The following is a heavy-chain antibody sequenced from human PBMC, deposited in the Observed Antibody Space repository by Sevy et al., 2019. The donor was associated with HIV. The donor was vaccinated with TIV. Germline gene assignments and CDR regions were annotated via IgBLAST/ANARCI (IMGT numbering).Heavy chain of an antibody. J-gene: IGHJ3*02. CDR1: GFTFSSYS. V-gene: IGHV3-48*02. CDR2: IISSSSTI. CDR3: ARDKAFYQSHASGFDI. Sequence: GGSLRLSCAASGFTFSSYSMNWVRQAPGKGLEWVSYIISSSSTIYYADSVKGRFNSSRDNAKNSLYLQMNSLRDEVTAVYYCARDKAFYQSHASGFDIWGQGTMVTVSS. D-gene: IGHD3-16*01.